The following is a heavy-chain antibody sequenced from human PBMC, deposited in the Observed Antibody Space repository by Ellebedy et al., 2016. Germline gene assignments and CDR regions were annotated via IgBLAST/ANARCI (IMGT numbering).Heavy chain of an antibody. Sequence: GGSLRLSCKGSGYSFTSYWIAWVRQMPGKGLEWMGVIYPGDSDTRYSPSFQGQVTISADKSITTAYLQWSSLKASDTAMYYCAGNHGGNSLGDYWGQGTLLTVSS. CDR3: AGNHGGNSLGDY. D-gene: IGHD4-23*01. J-gene: IGHJ4*02. CDR1: GYSFTSYW. CDR2: IYPGDSDT. V-gene: IGHV5-51*01.